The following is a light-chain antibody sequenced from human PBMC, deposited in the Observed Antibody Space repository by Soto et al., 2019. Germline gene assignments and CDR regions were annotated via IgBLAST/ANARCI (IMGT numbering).Light chain of an antibody. J-gene: IGKJ5*01. Sequence: EIVMTQSPGTLSVSPGERATLSCRASQSDSGNLAWYQPKPVQAPRLLIYGASTRATGIAARFSGSGSGTEFTLTISSLQAEDFAFYYCQQYNNWPPITFGQGTRLEIK. CDR1: QSDSGN. CDR3: QQYNNWPPIT. CDR2: GAS. V-gene: IGKV3-15*01.